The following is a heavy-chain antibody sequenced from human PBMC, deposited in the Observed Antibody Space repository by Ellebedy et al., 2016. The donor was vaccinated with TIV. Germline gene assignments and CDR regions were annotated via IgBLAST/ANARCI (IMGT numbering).Heavy chain of an antibody. CDR1: GFTFSSYG. D-gene: IGHD6-13*01. CDR3: AREWGQLAPFLIY. V-gene: IGHV3-30*03. Sequence: GGSLRLSXAASGFTFSSYGMHWVRQAPGKGLEWVAVISYDGSNKYYADSVKGRFTISRDNSKNTLYLQMNSLRAEDTAVYYCAREWGQLAPFLIYWGQGTLVTVSS. J-gene: IGHJ4*02. CDR2: ISYDGSNK.